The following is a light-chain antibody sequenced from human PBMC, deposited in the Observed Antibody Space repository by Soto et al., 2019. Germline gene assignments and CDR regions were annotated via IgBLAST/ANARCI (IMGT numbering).Light chain of an antibody. J-gene: IGLJ2*01. CDR2: KNN. Sequence: QAVVTQPPSASGTPGQRVTISCSGSSSNIGSNYVYWYHQFPGTAPKLLIYKNNQRPSGVPDRFSGSKSGTSASLAISGLRSEDEADYYCAAWDDSLRGVVFGGGTKLTVL. CDR1: SSNIGSNY. CDR3: AAWDDSLRGVV. V-gene: IGLV1-47*01.